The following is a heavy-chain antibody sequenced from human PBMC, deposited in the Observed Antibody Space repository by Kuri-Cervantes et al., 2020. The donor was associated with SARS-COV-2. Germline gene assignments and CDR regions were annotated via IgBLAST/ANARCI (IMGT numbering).Heavy chain of an antibody. CDR2: ISYDGSNK. J-gene: IGHJ3*02. Sequence: GGSLRLSCAASGFTFSSYAMHWVRQAPGKGLEWVAVISYDGSNKYYADSVKGRFTISRDNSKNTLYLQMNSLRAEDTAVYYCAREAWEDGYRAGAFDIWGQGPMVPVSS. D-gene: IGHD6-13*01. CDR3: AREAWEDGYRAGAFDI. CDR1: GFTFSSYA. V-gene: IGHV3-30-3*01.